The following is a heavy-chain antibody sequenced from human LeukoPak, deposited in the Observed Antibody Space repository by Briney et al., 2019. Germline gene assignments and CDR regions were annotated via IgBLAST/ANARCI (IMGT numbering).Heavy chain of an antibody. CDR1: GFTFSTYW. CDR3: TRDFDAATGY. J-gene: IGHJ4*02. CDR2: INSDGSST. Sequence: GGSLRLSCGASGFTFSTYWMHWVRQAPGKGLVWVSRINSDGSSTGYADSVRGRFTISRDNAKNTPYLQMNSLRAEDTAVYYCTRDFDAATGYWGQGTLVTVSS. D-gene: IGHD3-9*01. V-gene: IGHV3-74*01.